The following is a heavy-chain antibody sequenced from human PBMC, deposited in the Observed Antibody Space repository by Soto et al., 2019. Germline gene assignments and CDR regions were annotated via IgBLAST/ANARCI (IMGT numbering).Heavy chain of an antibody. CDR3: SRETRAVAGRGAFDP. CDR1: GYSFTSYW. J-gene: IGHJ5*02. CDR2: IYPGDSDT. D-gene: IGHD6-19*01. Sequence: EVQLVQSGAEVKKPGESLKISCKGSGYSFTSYWIGWVRQMPGKGLEWMGIIYPGDSDTRYSPSFQGQVTISADKSISTAYLQWSRLKASDTAMYYCSRETRAVAGRGAFDPWGQGTLVTVSS. V-gene: IGHV5-51*03.